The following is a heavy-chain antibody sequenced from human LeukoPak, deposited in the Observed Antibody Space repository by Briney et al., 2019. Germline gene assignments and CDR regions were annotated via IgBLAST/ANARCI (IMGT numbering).Heavy chain of an antibody. V-gene: IGHV1-18*01. Sequence: GASVKVSCKASGYTFTSYGISWVRQAPGQGLEWMGWISAYNGNTNYAQKLQGRVTMTTDTSTSTAYMELGSLRSDDTAVYYCARVPQYPGYSSSWYKSTGDYWGQGTLVTVSS. CDR1: GYTFTSYG. D-gene: IGHD6-13*01. J-gene: IGHJ4*02. CDR2: ISAYNGNT. CDR3: ARVPQYPGYSSSWYKSTGDY.